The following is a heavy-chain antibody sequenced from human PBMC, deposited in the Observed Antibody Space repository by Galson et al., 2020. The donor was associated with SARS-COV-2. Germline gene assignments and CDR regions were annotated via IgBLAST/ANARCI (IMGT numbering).Heavy chain of an antibody. CDR3: ARVGALGTDWYFDL. CDR1: GFTVSGDY. Sequence: GESLKISCAASGFTVSGDYMSWVRQAPGKGLEWVAVIYSGGATYYADSVKGRLTISRDDSENTLYLQINSVRAEDTAVYYCARVGALGTDWYFDLWGRGTLVTVSS. D-gene: IGHD7-27*01. CDR2: IYSGGAT. V-gene: IGHV3-53*01. J-gene: IGHJ2*01.